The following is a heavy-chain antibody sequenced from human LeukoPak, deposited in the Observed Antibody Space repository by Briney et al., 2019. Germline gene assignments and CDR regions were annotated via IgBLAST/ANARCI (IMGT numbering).Heavy chain of an antibody. CDR3: ARGWESGSSYNWFDP. D-gene: IGHD3-3*01. V-gene: IGHV4-59*01. CDR2: IYYSGST. J-gene: IGHJ5*02. CDR1: GGSISSYY. Sequence: PSETLSLTCTVSGGSISSYYWSWIRQPPGKGLKWIGYIYYSGSTNYNPSLKSRVTISVDTSKNQFSLKLSSVTAADTAVYYCARGWESGSSYNWFDPWGQGTLVTVSS.